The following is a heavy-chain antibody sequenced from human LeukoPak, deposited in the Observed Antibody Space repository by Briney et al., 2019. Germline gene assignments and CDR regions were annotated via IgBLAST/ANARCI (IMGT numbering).Heavy chain of an antibody. CDR2: IYYSGST. D-gene: IGHD3-22*01. Sequence: SETLSLTCTVSGGSISSYYWSWIRQPPGKGLEWIGYIYYSGSTNYNPSLKSRVTISVDTSKNQFSQKLSSVTAADTAVYCSARDGRYYDSSGLLLWGQGTLVTVSS. J-gene: IGHJ4*02. V-gene: IGHV4-59*01. CDR3: ARDGRYYDSSGLLL. CDR1: GGSISSYY.